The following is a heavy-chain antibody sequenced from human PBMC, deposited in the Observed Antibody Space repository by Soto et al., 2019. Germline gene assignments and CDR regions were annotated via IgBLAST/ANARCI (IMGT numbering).Heavy chain of an antibody. J-gene: IGHJ4*02. CDR1: GAYIGSGGYS. CDR2: IYHSGST. Sequence: PLSLTCVVSGAYIGSGGYSRSCIRQPPGKGLESIGYIYHSGSTYYNPSLKSRVTISVDRSKNQFSLKLSSVTAADTAVYYCARGMTTVTTFDYWGQGTLVTVS. CDR3: ARGMTTVTTFDY. V-gene: IGHV4-30-2*01. D-gene: IGHD4-17*01.